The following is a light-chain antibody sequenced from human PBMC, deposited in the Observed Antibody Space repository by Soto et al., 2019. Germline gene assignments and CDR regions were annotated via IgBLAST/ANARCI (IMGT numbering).Light chain of an antibody. V-gene: IGKV4-1*01. CDR2: WAS. Sequence: DIVMTQSPDSLAVSLGERATLNCKSSQSVLYSSNNKNYLAWYQQKPGQPPKLLMYWASTRESGVPDRFSGSGSGTDFTLTISSPQAEDVAVYYCHQYYRSPLTFGGGTKVEIK. J-gene: IGKJ4*01. CDR1: QSVLYSSNNKNY. CDR3: HQYYRSPLT.